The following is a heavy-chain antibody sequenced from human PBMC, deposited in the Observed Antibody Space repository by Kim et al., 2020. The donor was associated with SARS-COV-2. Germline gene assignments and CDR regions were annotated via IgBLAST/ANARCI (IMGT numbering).Heavy chain of an antibody. CDR2: FSYSGTS. J-gene: IGHJ4*02. CDR1: GGSINNDH. Sequence: SETLSLTCTVSGGSINNDHWSWIRQPPGKGLEWIGYFSYSGTSNYNPSLRSRVTISKDTSKNQFYLKLRSATAADTAVYYCSSYLRGEGGRGFWGQGMLVTVSS. V-gene: IGHV4-59*01. CDR3: SSYLRGEGGRGF. D-gene: IGHD3-10*01.